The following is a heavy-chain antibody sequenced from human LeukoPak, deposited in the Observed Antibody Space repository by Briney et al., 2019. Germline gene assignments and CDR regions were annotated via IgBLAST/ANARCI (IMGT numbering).Heavy chain of an antibody. CDR2: ISYDGSNK. D-gene: IGHD6-19*01. Sequence: GGSLSLSCAASGFTFSSYAMHWVRQAPGKGLEGVAVISYDGSNKYYADSVKGRFTISRDNSKNTLYLQMNSLRAEDTAVYYCSRIAVAGLYFDYWGQGTLVTVSS. CDR1: GFTFSSYA. CDR3: SRIAVAGLYFDY. J-gene: IGHJ4*02. V-gene: IGHV3-30*04.